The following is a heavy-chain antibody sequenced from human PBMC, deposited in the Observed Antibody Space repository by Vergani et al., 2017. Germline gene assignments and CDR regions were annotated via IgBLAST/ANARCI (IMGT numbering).Heavy chain of an antibody. J-gene: IGHJ3*02. CDR2: ISYDGSNK. CDR1: GFTFSSYA. Sequence: QVQLVESGGGVVQPGRSLRLSCAASGFTFSSYAMHWVRQAPGKGLEWVAVISYDGSNKYYADSVKGRFTISRDNYKNTLYLQMNSLRAEDTAVYYCARGQTMVRGVRKGAFDIWGQGTMVTVSS. D-gene: IGHD3-10*01. CDR3: ARGQTMVRGVRKGAFDI. V-gene: IGHV3-30*04.